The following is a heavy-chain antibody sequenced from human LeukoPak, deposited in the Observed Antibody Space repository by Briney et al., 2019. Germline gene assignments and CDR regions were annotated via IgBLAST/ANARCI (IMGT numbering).Heavy chain of an antibody. Sequence: GGSLRLSCAASGFTFTSYGMHWVRQAPGKGLEWVAVISYDGSNKYYADSVKGRFTISRDNSKNTLYLQMNSLRAEDTAVYYCAKDSQRDCSGGSCYYYYYMDVWGKGTTVTVSS. CDR2: ISYDGSNK. J-gene: IGHJ6*03. CDR3: AKDSQRDCSGGSCYYYYYMDV. D-gene: IGHD2-15*01. V-gene: IGHV3-30*18. CDR1: GFTFTSYG.